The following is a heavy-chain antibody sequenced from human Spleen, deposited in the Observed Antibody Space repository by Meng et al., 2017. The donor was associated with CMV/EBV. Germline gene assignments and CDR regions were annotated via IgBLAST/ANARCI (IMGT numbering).Heavy chain of an antibody. CDR2: ISAYNGNT. CDR1: GYTFTRYG. D-gene: IGHD3-3*01. Sequence: ASGYTFTRYGISWVRQAPGQGLEWMGWISAYNGNTNYAQKLQGRVTMTTDTSTSTAYMELRSLRSDDTAVYYCAREEGFLEWFNFDYWGQGTLVTVSS. CDR3: AREEGFLEWFNFDY. V-gene: IGHV1-18*01. J-gene: IGHJ4*02.